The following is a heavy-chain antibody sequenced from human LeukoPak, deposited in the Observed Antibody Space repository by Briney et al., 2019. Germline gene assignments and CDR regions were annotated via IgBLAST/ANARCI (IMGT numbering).Heavy chain of an antibody. CDR2: ISGSGGST. CDR3: AKSERGYCSGGSCPN. J-gene: IGHJ4*02. CDR1: GFTFRSYA. V-gene: IGHV3-23*01. D-gene: IGHD2-15*01. Sequence: GGSLRLSCAASGFTFRSYAMSWVRQAPGKGLEWVSAISGSGGSTYYADSVKGRFTISRDNSKNTLYLQMNSLRAEDTAVYYCAKSERGYCSGGSCPNWGQGTLVTVSS.